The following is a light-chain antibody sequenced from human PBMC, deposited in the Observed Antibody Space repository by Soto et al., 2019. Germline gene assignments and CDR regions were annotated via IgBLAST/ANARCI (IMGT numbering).Light chain of an antibody. V-gene: IGLV3-9*01. CDR2: RDS. J-gene: IGLJ3*02. CDR3: QVWDSSTARV. CDR1: NIGSKN. Sequence: SYELTQPLSVSVALGQTARITCGGNNIGSKNVHWYQQKPGQAPVLVIYRDSNRPPGIPERFSGSNSGNTATLTISRAQAGDEADYYFQVWDSSTARVFGGGPELTVL.